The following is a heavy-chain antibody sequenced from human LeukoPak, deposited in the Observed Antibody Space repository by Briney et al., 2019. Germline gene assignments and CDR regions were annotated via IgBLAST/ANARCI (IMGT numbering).Heavy chain of an antibody. CDR1: GFTFSTYN. CDR3: AIDAWELPLDAFDI. D-gene: IGHD1-26*01. CDR2: ISDSSSSI. V-gene: IGHV3-48*02. J-gene: IGHJ3*02. Sequence: GGSLRLSCAASGFTFSTYNMNWVRQAPGKGLEWVSYISDSSSSIYYADSVKGRFTISRDNAKNSLYLQMNSLRDEDTAVYYCAIDAWELPLDAFDIWGQGTMVTVSS.